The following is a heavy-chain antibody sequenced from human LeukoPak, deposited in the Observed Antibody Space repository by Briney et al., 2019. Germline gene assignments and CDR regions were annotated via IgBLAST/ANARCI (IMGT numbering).Heavy chain of an antibody. CDR2: SCGSGGST. J-gene: IGHJ4*02. D-gene: IGHD3-10*01. CDR3: AKGPSYYYGSGSYYFDY. Sequence: GGSLRLSCAASGVIFSSYAMSLVRQAPGKGLEWVSASCGSGGSTYYADSVTGRFSISRDNSKNTQYLQMNSLRAEDTAGYYCAKGPSYYYGSGSYYFDYWGQGTLVIVSS. V-gene: IGHV3-23*01. CDR1: GVIFSSYA.